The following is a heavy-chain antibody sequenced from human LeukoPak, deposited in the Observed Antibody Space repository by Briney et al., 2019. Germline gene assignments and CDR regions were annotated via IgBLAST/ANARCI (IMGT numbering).Heavy chain of an antibody. Sequence: GGSLRLSCAASGFTFSSYAMSWVRQAPGKGLEWVSAISGSGGSTYYADSVKGRFTISRDNSTNTLYLQMNSLRAEDTAVYYCAKDKGRVGATKEIDYWGQGTLVTVSS. V-gene: IGHV3-23*01. D-gene: IGHD1-26*01. CDR3: AKDKGRVGATKEIDY. J-gene: IGHJ4*02. CDR2: ISGSGGST. CDR1: GFTFSSYA.